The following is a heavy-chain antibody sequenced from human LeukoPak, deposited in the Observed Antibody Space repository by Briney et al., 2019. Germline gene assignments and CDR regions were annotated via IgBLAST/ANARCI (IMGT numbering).Heavy chain of an antibody. CDR3: AKDSYSSSWYYRFDF. CDR1: GFTFSSYG. CDR2: IRYDGSNK. V-gene: IGHV3-30*02. Sequence: GGSLRLSCAASGFTFSSYGMRWVRQAPGKGLEWVAFIRYDGSNKYYADSLKGRFTISRDNSKNTLYLQMNSLRAEDTAVYYCAKDSYSSSWYYRFDFWGQGTLVTVSS. J-gene: IGHJ4*02. D-gene: IGHD6-13*01.